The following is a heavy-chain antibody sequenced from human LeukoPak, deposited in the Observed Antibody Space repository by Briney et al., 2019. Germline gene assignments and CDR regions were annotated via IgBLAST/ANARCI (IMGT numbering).Heavy chain of an antibody. CDR1: GFTVSSNY. CDR2: IYSGGST. CDR3: ATTTGPHFADAFDI. V-gene: IGHV3-66*01. Sequence: GGSLRLSCAASGFTVSSNYMSWVRQVPGKGLEWVSVIYSGGSTYYADSVKGRFTISRDNSKNTLYLQMNSLRAEDTAVYYCATTTGPHFADAFDIWGQGTMVTVSS. D-gene: IGHD4-17*01. J-gene: IGHJ3*02.